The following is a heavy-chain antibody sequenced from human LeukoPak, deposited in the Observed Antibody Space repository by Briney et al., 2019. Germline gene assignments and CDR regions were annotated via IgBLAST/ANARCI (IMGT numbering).Heavy chain of an antibody. CDR2: ISSSGSTI. CDR1: GFTFSSYE. Sequence: PGGSLRLSCAASGFTFSSYEMNWVRQAPGKGLEWVSYISSSGSTIYYADSVKGRFTISRDNSKNTLYLQMNSLRAEDTAVYYCAKVGSGWYWETDFDYWGQGTLVTVSS. D-gene: IGHD6-19*01. J-gene: IGHJ4*02. CDR3: AKVGSGWYWETDFDY. V-gene: IGHV3-48*03.